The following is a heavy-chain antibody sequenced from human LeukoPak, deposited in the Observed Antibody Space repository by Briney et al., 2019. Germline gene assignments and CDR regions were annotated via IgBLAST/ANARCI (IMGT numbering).Heavy chain of an antibody. CDR3: ARGSYCSSTSCIIAAFDI. CDR1: GFTFSSYA. J-gene: IGHJ3*02. CDR2: IKQDGSEK. V-gene: IGHV3-7*01. D-gene: IGHD2-2*01. Sequence: GGSLRLSCAASGFTFSSYAMSWVRQAPGKGLEWVANIKQDGSEKYYVDSVKGRFTISRDNAKNSLYLQMNSLRAEDTAVYYCARGSYCSSTSCIIAAFDIWGQGTMVTVSS.